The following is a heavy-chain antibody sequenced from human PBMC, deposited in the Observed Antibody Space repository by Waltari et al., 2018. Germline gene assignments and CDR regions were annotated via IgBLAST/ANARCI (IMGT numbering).Heavy chain of an antibody. Sequence: EEQLLESGGGLVQPGGSLRLSCAASGFSFSIYAMHWVRQAPGKGLEWVSGRSPSTGGSYYADSVRGRLTISRDNSRDTLYLQFSSLRVEDTAVYYCAKSRLNYADRGMDVWGQGTAVTVSS. CDR1: GFSFSIYA. V-gene: IGHV3-23*01. J-gene: IGHJ6*02. CDR2: RSPSTGGS. D-gene: IGHD3-16*01. CDR3: AKSRLNYADRGMDV.